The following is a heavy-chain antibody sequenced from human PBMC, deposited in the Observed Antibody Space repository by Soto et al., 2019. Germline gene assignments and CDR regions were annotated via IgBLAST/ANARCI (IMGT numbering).Heavy chain of an antibody. D-gene: IGHD3-10*01. CDR1: GFTFSSYG. Sequence: QVQLVESGGGVVQPGRSLRLSCAASGFTFSSYGMHWVRQAPGKGLEWVAVISYDGSNKYYADSVKGRFTISRDNSRNPLYLKMNGLRAGDTAGYYCAKGRGITMVRGVLWGQGTLVTVSS. CDR3: AKGRGITMVRGVL. V-gene: IGHV3-30*18. J-gene: IGHJ4*02. CDR2: ISYDGSNK.